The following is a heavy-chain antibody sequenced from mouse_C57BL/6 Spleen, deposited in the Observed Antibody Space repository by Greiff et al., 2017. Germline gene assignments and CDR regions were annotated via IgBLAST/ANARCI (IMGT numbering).Heavy chain of an antibody. CDR1: GYTFTSYW. CDR3: ARGGLYKGVDY. D-gene: IGHD1-3*01. V-gene: IGHV1-64*01. J-gene: IGHJ2*01. Sequence: QVQLQQSGAELVKPGASVKLSCKASGYTFTSYWMHWVKQRPGQGLEWIGMIHPNSGSTNYNEKFKSKATLTVDKSSSTAYMQLSSLTSEDSAVYYCARGGLYKGVDYWGQGTTLTVSS. CDR2: IHPNSGST.